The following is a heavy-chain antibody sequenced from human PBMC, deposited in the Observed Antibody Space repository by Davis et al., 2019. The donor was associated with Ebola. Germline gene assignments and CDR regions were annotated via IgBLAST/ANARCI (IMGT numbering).Heavy chain of an antibody. CDR3: ARSDSGGNWYFDL. CDR1: GSAFDDFG. J-gene: IGHJ2*01. CDR2: INWNGAST. V-gene: IGHV3-20*01. Sequence: GESLKISCAASGSAFDDFGMSWVRQAPGRGLEWVAGINWNGASTGYAVSVKRRFTVSRDNAKNSLYLQINSLRADDTALYHCARSDSGGNWYFDLWGRGTLVTVSS. D-gene: IGHD4-17*01.